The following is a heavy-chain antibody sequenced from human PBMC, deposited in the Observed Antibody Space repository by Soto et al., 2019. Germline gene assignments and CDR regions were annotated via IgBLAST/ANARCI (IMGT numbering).Heavy chain of an antibody. V-gene: IGHV3-11*01. J-gene: IGHJ3*02. CDR3: AREPPMLHHWDDAFDI. D-gene: IGHD3-10*02. CDR1: GFTFSDYY. CDR2: ISSSGSNI. Sequence: QVQLVESGGGLVKPGGSLRLSCAASGFTFSDYYMSWIRQAPGKGLEWVSDISSSGSNIYYADSVKGRFTISRDNAKNSLYLQMNSLRAEDTAVYYCAREPPMLHHWDDAFDIWGQGTMVTVSS.